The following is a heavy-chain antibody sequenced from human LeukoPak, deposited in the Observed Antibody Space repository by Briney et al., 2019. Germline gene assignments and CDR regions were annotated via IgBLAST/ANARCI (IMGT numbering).Heavy chain of an antibody. D-gene: IGHD2-21*01. CDR3: ARSEGPRLWHAFDI. CDR1: GGSLSGYY. J-gene: IGHJ3*02. CDR2: INHSGST. Sequence: SETLSLTCAVYGGSLSGYYWSWLRQPPGKGLEWIGEINHSGSTNYNPSLKSRVTISVDTSKNQFSLKLSSVTAADTAVYYCARSEGPRLWHAFDIWGQGTMVTVSS. V-gene: IGHV4-34*01.